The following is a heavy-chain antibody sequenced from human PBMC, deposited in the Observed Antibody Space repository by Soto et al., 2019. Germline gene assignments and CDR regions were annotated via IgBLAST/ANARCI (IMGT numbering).Heavy chain of an antibody. J-gene: IGHJ4*02. CDR2: VKQDGSEK. D-gene: IGHD3-22*01. Sequence: LRLSCAASGFTFSSYWMTWVRQAPGKGLEWVANVKQDGSEKYYVDSVKGRFTISRDNAKNSLYLQMNSLRAEDTAVYYCAREIGYDSSGYYGRYFDYWGQGTLVTVSS. CDR1: GFTFSSYW. CDR3: AREIGYDSSGYYGRYFDY. V-gene: IGHV3-7*01.